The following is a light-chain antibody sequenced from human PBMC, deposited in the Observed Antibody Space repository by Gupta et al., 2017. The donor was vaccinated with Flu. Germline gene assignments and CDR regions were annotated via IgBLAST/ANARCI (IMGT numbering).Light chain of an antibody. V-gene: IGKV2-30*01. CDR1: QIVYKNGIYY. CDR3: MRGIHPWT. CDR2: DVS. J-gene: IGKJ2*02. Sequence: LPFTLEQPASSSCKSSQIVYKNGIYYLNWFQQRPGQSPRRLIYDVSKRDSGVPDRFSGSGSVNDFTLKSSWVEAEDVGVYYCMRGIHPWTVGQGTMLEI.